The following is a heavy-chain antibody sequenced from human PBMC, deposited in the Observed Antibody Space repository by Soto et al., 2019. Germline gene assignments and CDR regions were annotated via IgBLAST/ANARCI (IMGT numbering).Heavy chain of an antibody. V-gene: IGHV5-51*01. CDR2: IYPGDSDT. CDR1: GYSFTSYW. J-gene: IGHJ6*01. D-gene: IGHD3-22*01. CDR3: ARLYNGDYYDSSGYYYGMDV. Sequence: GASQKISCKRSGYSFTSYWIGWVRQMTGKGLEWMGIIYPGDSDTRYSPSFQGQVTISADKSISTAYLQWSSLKASDTAMYYCARLYNGDYYDSSGYYYGMDVWGQGTTVTVSS.